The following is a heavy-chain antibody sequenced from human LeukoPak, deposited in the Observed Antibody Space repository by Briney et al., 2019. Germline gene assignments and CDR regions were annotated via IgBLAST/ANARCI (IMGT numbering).Heavy chain of an antibody. J-gene: IGHJ4*02. V-gene: IGHV3-23*01. CDR1: GFTFSSYA. CDR2: ISGSGGST. D-gene: IGHD2-2*01. CDR3: AKDGYCSSTSCYPLIDY. Sequence: GGSLRLSCAASGFTFSSYAMSWVRQAPGKGPEWVSAISGSGGSTYYADSVKGRFTISRGNSKNTLYLQMNSLRAEDTAVYYCAKDGYCSSTSCYPLIDYWGQGTLVTVSS.